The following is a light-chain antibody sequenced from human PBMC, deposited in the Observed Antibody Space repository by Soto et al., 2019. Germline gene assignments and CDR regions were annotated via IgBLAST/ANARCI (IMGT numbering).Light chain of an antibody. CDR1: QSVTSNY. Sequence: EIVLTQSPGPLSLSPGERATRSCGASQSVTSNYLAWYQQKPGQAPRLLIFGASIRVKGIPDRFIGSGSGTDFTLTITRLDPEDFAVNYCQHYVTSLTTFGQGTKVEVK. CDR3: QHYVTSLTT. J-gene: IGKJ1*01. CDR2: GAS. V-gene: IGKV3-20*01.